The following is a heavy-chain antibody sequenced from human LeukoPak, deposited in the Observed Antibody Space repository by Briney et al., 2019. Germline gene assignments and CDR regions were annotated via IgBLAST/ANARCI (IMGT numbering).Heavy chain of an antibody. CDR2: ISAYNGNT. V-gene: IGHV1-18*01. D-gene: IGHD3-10*01. Sequence: ASVKVSCKASGYTFTSYGISWVRQAPGQGLEWMGWISAYNGNTNYAQKLQGRVTMTTDTSTSTAYMELRSLRSEDTAVYYCARYTSDGSGSYSLDYWGQGTLVTVSS. CDR1: GYTFTSYG. J-gene: IGHJ4*02. CDR3: ARYTSDGSGSYSLDY.